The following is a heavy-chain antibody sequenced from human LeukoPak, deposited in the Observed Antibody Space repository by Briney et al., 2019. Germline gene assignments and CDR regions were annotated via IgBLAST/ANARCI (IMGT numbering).Heavy chain of an antibody. CDR1: GFTISSYW. J-gene: IGHJ4*02. CDR3: ARSQVVVASYYFDY. D-gene: IGHD2-15*01. V-gene: IGHV3-7*03. Sequence: GGSLRLSCAASGFTISSYWMSWVRQAPGKGLEWVANIKQDGSEKYYVDSVKGRFTTSRDNAKNSLYLQMNSLRAEDTAVYYRARSQVVVASYYFDYWGQGTLVTVSS. CDR2: IKQDGSEK.